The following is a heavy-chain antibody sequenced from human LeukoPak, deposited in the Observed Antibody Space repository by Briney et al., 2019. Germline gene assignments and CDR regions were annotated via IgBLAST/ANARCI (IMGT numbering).Heavy chain of an antibody. Sequence: SETLSLTCTVSGDSVSTSYYWGWIRQPPGKGLEWIGSTSGSTYYNPSLKSRVTISVDTSRNQFSLKLTSVTAADTAVYYCVRDGPWKSDCWGQGTLVTVSS. CDR1: GDSVSTSYY. J-gene: IGHJ4*02. CDR3: VRDGPWKSDC. CDR2: TSGST. V-gene: IGHV4-38-2*02. D-gene: IGHD1-1*01.